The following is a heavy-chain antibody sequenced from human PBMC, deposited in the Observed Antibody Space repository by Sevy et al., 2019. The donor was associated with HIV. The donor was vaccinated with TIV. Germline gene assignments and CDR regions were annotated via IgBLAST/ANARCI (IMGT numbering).Heavy chain of an antibody. Sequence: GESLKISCKGSGYSFTSYWIGWVRQMPGKGLEWMGIIYPGDSDTRYSPSFQGQVTISADKSISTAYLQWGSLKASDTAMYYCARSPTMVRGVITFDYWGQGTLVTVSS. CDR1: GYSFTSYW. CDR2: IYPGDSDT. D-gene: IGHD3-10*01. V-gene: IGHV5-51*01. CDR3: ARSPTMVRGVITFDY. J-gene: IGHJ4*02.